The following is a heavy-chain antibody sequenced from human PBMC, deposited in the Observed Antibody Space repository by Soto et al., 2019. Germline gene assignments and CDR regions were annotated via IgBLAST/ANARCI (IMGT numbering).Heavy chain of an antibody. V-gene: IGHV1-46*01. Sequence: QVQLVQSGAEVKKPGASVKVSCKASGYTFTSYYMHWVRQAPGQGLEWMGIINPSGGSTCYAQKCQGRVTMTRDTSTSTVYMELSSLRSEDTAVYYCARDYDSSGYYYPFFDYWGQGTLVTVSS. CDR3: ARDYDSSGYYYPFFDY. J-gene: IGHJ4*02. CDR1: GYTFTSYY. CDR2: INPSGGST. D-gene: IGHD3-22*01.